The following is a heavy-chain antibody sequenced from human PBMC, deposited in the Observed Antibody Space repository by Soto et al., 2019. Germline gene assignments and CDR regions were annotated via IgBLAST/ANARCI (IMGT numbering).Heavy chain of an antibody. CDR3: ARDTTIGVGWLDP. J-gene: IGHJ5*02. CDR1: GGSINGYY. D-gene: IGHD1-26*01. CDR2: IYYSGST. V-gene: IGHV4-59*01. Sequence: QVQLQESGPGLVKPSETLSLTCTVSGGSINGYYWSWIRQPPGKGLEWIGYIYYSGSTKYNPSLQSGVTISLDTSKDQFSLTLMSVTTADTAVYYYARDTTIGVGWLDPWGQGTLVTVSS.